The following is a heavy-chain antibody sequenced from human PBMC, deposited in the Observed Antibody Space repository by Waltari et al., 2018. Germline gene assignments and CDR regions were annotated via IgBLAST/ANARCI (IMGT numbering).Heavy chain of an antibody. V-gene: IGHV3-23*04. D-gene: IGHD5-12*01. CDR3: AKNPDSGYAYMDY. CDR1: GFTFSTYA. CDR2: VSGSGVGDTT. J-gene: IGHJ4*02. Sequence: VQLVESGGGLVQPGGSLTLSCADSGFTFSTYAMSWVRQASGKGREWVSVVSGSGVGDTTSYADSVKGRFTISRDNAKNTVFLQMNRLRVEDTAVYYCAKNPDSGYAYMDYWGQGALVTVSS.